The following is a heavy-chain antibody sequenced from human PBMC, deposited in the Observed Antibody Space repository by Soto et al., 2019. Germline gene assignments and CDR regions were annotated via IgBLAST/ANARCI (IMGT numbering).Heavy chain of an antibody. CDR3: ARAAYRYANWFDP. V-gene: IGHV1-69*02. CDR1: GGTFSSYT. Sequence: SVKVSCKASGGTFSSYTISWVRQAPGQGLEWMGRIIPILGIANYAQKFQGRVTITADKSTSTAYMELSSLRSEDTAVYYCARAAYRYANWFDPWGQGSLVTVSS. D-gene: IGHD5-18*01. CDR2: IIPILGIA. J-gene: IGHJ5*02.